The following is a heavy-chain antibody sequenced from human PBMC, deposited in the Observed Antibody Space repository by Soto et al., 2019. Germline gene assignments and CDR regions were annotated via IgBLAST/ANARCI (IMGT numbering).Heavy chain of an antibody. J-gene: IGHJ4*02. CDR3: ARAATNLIVVGGVMDH. D-gene: IGHD3-16*01. V-gene: IGHV4-34*01. CDR2: INHSGST. Sequence: SETLSLTCAVYGGSFSGYYWSWIRQPPGKGLEWIGEINHSGSTNYNPSLKSRVTISVDTSKNQFSLKLSSVTAADTAVYYCARAATNLIVVGGVMDHWGQGTLVTVSS. CDR1: GGSFSGYY.